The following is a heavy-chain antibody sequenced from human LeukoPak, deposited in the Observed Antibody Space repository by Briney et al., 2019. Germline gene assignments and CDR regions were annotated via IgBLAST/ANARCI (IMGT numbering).Heavy chain of an antibody. J-gene: IGHJ3*02. CDR2: MNPNSGNT. Sequence: ASVKVSCKASGYTFTGDYVHWVRQATGQGLEWMGWMNPNSGNTGYAQKFQGRVTMTRNTSISTAYMELSSLRSEDTAVYYCASLPREAFDIWGQGTMVTVSS. V-gene: IGHV1-8*02. CDR1: GYTFTGDY. CDR3: ASLPREAFDI. D-gene: IGHD5-24*01.